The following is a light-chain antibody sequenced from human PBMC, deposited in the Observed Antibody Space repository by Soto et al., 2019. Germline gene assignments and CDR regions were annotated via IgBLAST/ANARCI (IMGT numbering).Light chain of an antibody. Sequence: DIQMTQSPSTLSASVGDRVTITCRASQSISSWLAWYQQKPGKAPKLLIFDASSLESGTPSRFSGRRSGTQCTLSINGLQPYYFATYYRQQYDNYKPLTFGGGTKVDIK. CDR2: DAS. V-gene: IGKV1-5*01. CDR3: QQYDNYKPLT. J-gene: IGKJ4*01. CDR1: QSISSW.